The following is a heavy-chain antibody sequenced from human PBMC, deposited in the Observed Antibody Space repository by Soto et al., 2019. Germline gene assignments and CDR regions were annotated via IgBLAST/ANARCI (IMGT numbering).Heavy chain of an antibody. D-gene: IGHD4-17*01. CDR2: IIPILGIA. CDR1: GGTFSSYT. J-gene: IGHJ4*02. CDR3: LTIPHY. Sequence: QVQLVQSGAEVKKPGSSVKVSCKASGGTFSSYTISWVRQAPGQGLEWMGRIIPILGIADSAQRFQGRVTITADKSTSTAYMELSSLRSEDTAVYYFLTIPHYRGQGTLVTVSS. V-gene: IGHV1-69*02.